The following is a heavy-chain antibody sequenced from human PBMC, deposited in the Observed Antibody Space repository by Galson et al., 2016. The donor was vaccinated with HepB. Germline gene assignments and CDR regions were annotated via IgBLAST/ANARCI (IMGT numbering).Heavy chain of an antibody. Sequence: SLRLSCAASGFTFSNYAMHWVRQAPGKEMKWVAVISYDGSNKYYADSVRGRFTISRDNSMNTLYLQMNSLRAEDTAVYSCARGGGVMTEPGILDCWGQGTLVTVSS. CDR3: ARGGGVMTEPGILDC. J-gene: IGHJ4*02. CDR2: ISYDGSNK. CDR1: GFTFSNYA. D-gene: IGHD1-14*01. V-gene: IGHV3-30-3*01.